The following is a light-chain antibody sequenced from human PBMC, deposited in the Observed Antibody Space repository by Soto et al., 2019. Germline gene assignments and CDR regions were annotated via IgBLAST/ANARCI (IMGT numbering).Light chain of an antibody. CDR2: DAS. CDR1: QSVSSY. Sequence: IVLTHSPATLCFSPWQRATLSCSSSQSVSSYLAWYQQKPGQAPRLLIYDASNRATGIPARFSGSGSGTDFTLTISSLYSEDFAVYYCQQYNNWPPWTFGQGTKVDIK. J-gene: IGKJ1*01. V-gene: IGKV3-11*01. CDR3: QQYNNWPPWT.